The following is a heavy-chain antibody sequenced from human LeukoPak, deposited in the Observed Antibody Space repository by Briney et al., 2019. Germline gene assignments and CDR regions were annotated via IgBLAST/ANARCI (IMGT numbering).Heavy chain of an antibody. Sequence: SVKVSCKASGGTFSSYAISWVRQAPGQGLEWMGGIIPIFGTANYAQKFQGRVTITADESTSTAYMELSSLRSEDTAVYYCARAAAAGIGWFDPWGQGTLVTVSS. V-gene: IGHV1-69*13. CDR3: ARAAAAGIGWFDP. J-gene: IGHJ5*02. CDR2: IIPIFGTA. CDR1: GGTFSSYA. D-gene: IGHD6-13*01.